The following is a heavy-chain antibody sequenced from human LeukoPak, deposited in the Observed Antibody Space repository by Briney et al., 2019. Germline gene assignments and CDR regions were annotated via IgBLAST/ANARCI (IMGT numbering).Heavy chain of an antibody. Sequence: GGSLRLSCAASGFTFRDYYMTWIRQAPGKGLEWVSSISGGSRTINYADSVKGRFTTSRDNAKNSLFLQVNSLRAEDTAVYYCARAGQSDYWGQGTLVTVSS. CDR3: ARAGQSDY. V-gene: IGHV3-11*01. CDR1: GFTFRDYY. CDR2: ISGGSRTI. J-gene: IGHJ4*02.